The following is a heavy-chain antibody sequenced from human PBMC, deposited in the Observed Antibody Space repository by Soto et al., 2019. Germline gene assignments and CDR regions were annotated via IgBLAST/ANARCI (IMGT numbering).Heavy chain of an antibody. Sequence: GGSLRLSCAASGFTFSSYGMHWVRQAPGKGLEWVAVISYDGSNKYYADSVKGRFTISRDNSKNTLYLQMDSLRAEDTAGYYCAKDRQYPRDYFHYWGQGTLVTVSS. CDR3: AKDRQYPRDYFHY. V-gene: IGHV3-30*18. CDR2: ISYDGSNK. D-gene: IGHD4-4*01. CDR1: GFTFSSYG. J-gene: IGHJ4*02.